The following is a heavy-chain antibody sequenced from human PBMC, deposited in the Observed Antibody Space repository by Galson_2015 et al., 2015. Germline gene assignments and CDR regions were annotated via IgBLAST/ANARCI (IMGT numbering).Heavy chain of an antibody. V-gene: IGHV1-18*01. CDR2: ISTYNGNT. D-gene: IGHD3-10*01. J-gene: IGHJ4*02. CDR3: AIYDSGSYSRFNY. Sequence: SVKVSCKASGYTFTSYGLSWVRQAPGQGLEWMGWISTYNGNTNYVQKLQGRVTMTTDTSTTTAYMELRSLRSDDTAVYYCAIYDSGSYSRFNYWGQGTLVTVSS. CDR1: GYTFTSYG.